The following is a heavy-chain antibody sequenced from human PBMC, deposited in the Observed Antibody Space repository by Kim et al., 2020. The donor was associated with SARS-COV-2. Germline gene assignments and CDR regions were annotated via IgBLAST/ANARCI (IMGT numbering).Heavy chain of an antibody. CDR3: AKDRRTYSSSWYELDY. J-gene: IGHJ4*02. V-gene: IGHV3-9*01. D-gene: IGHD6-13*01. Sequence: SGKGRFTISRDNANNSLYLQMNSLRAEDTALYYCAKDRRTYSSSWYELDYWGQGTLVTVSS.